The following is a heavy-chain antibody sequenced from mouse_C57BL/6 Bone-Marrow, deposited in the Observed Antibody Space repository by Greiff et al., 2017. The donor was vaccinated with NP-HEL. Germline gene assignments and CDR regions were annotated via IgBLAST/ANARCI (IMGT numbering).Heavy chain of an antibody. V-gene: IGHV1-64*01. D-gene: IGHD2-2*01. Sequence: QVQLQQPGAELVKPGASVKLSCKASGYTFTSYWMHWVKQRPGQGLEWIGMIHPNSGSTNYNEKFKRKATLTVAKSSSTAYLQLSSLTSEDSAVYYCSRMLWLRQGFDYWGQGTTLTVSS. CDR2: IHPNSGST. J-gene: IGHJ2*01. CDR1: GYTFTSYW. CDR3: SRMLWLRQGFDY.